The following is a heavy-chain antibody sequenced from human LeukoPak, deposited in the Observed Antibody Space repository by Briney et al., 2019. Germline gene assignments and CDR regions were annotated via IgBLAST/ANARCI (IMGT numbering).Heavy chain of an antibody. J-gene: IGHJ5*02. Sequence: ASVKVSCKASGYTFTSYYMHWVRQAPGQGLEWMGIINPSGGSTSYAQKFQGRVTMTRDMSTSTVYMELSSLRSEDTAVYYCARGKSLPYGSGGIFSNWFDPWGQGTLVTVSS. CDR2: INPSGGST. CDR3: ARGKSLPYGSGGIFSNWFDP. V-gene: IGHV1-46*01. CDR1: GYTFTSYY. D-gene: IGHD3-10*01.